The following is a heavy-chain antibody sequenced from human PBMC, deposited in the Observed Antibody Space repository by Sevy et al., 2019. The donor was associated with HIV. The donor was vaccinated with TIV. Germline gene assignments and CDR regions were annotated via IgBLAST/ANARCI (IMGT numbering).Heavy chain of an antibody. CDR1: GGSFSGYY. D-gene: IGHD3-22*01. CDR3: ARGTGDSSGYYYFDY. V-gene: IGHV4-34*01. CDR2: INHSGST. J-gene: IGHJ4*02. Sequence: SETLSLTCAVYGGSFSGYYWIWIRQPPGKGLEWIGEINHSGSTNYNPSLKSRVTISVDTSKNQFSLKLSSVTAADTAVYYCARGTGDSSGYYYFDYWGQGTLVTVSS.